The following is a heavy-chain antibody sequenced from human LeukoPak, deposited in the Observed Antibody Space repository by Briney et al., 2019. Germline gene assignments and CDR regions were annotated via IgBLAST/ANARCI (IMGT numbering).Heavy chain of an antibody. Sequence: ASVKVSCKASGYTFTSYAMHWVRQAPGQRLEWMGWINAGNGNTKYSQKFQGRVTITRDTSASTAYMELSSLRSEDTAVYYCARVWKRSSSSWPFDYWGQGTLVTVSS. CDR3: ARVWKRSSSSWPFDY. CDR2: INAGNGNT. V-gene: IGHV1-3*01. CDR1: GYTFTSYA. J-gene: IGHJ4*02. D-gene: IGHD6-13*01.